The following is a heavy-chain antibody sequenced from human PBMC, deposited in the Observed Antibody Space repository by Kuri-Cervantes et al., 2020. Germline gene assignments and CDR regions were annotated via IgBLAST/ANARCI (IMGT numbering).Heavy chain of an antibody. CDR3: ARGRWIQLWARKYYFDY. D-gene: IGHD5-18*01. J-gene: IGHJ4*02. V-gene: IGHV3-33*01. CDR1: GFRFSTNG. Sequence: LTCAASGFRFSTNGMHWVRQAPGKGLEWVAVVWYDGSNKYYADFVKGRFTISRDNSKNTLYLQMGSLRAEDMAVYYCARGRWIQLWARKYYFDYWGQGTLVTVSS. CDR2: VWYDGSNK.